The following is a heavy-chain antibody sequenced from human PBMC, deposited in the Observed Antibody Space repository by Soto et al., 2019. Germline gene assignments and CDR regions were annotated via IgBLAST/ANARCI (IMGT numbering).Heavy chain of an antibody. V-gene: IGHV1-69*13. Sequence: SVKVSCKASGGTFSSYAISWVRQAPGQGLEWMGGIIPIFGTANYAQKFQGRVTITADESTSTAYMELSSLRSEDTAAYYCARDIGIAVADDAFDIWGQGTMVTVSS. CDR1: GGTFSSYA. J-gene: IGHJ3*02. CDR3: ARDIGIAVADDAFDI. D-gene: IGHD6-19*01. CDR2: IIPIFGTA.